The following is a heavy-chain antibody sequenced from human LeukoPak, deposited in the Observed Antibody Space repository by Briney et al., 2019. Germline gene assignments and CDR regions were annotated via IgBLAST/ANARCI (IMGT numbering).Heavy chain of an antibody. D-gene: IGHD4-17*01. V-gene: IGHV3-73*01. Sequence: GGSLRLSCAASGFTFSSYGMHWVRQASGKGLEWVGRIRSKANSYATAYAASVRGRFTISRDDSKNTAYLQMNSLKTEDTAVYYCTSTVTEPAFDIWGQGTMVTVSS. CDR3: TSTVTEPAFDI. CDR1: GFTFSSYG. J-gene: IGHJ3*02. CDR2: IRSKANSYAT.